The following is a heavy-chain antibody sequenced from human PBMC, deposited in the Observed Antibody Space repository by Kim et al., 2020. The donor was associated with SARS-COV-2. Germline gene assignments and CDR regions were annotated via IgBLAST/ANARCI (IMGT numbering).Heavy chain of an antibody. D-gene: IGHD2-8*01. J-gene: IGHJ4*02. CDR2: ITPMLDVA. CDR3: ARRCLGLSCPKGVSLDS. Sequence: SVKVSCKASGGIFTNYPISWLRRAPGQGLEWMGRITPMLDVANYAQRFQVRVTITADKSTSTAYMELGSLTSDDTAVYYCARRCLGLSCPKGVSLDSWGQGTLVTVS. CDR1: GGIFTNYP. V-gene: IGHV1-69*10.